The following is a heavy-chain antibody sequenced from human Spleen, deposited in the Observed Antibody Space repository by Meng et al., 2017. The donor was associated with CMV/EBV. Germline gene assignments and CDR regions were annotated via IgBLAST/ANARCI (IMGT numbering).Heavy chain of an antibody. D-gene: IGHD2-21*02. CDR2: ISYDGSDQ. CDR1: GFTFSSSA. CDR3: ARENSDTYDAFDI. J-gene: IGHJ3*02. V-gene: IGHV3-30*04. Sequence: GGSLRLSCAASGFTFSSSAMHWVRQPPGKGLEWVSLISYDGSDQYYAGSVKGRFTISRDNSKNTLYLQMNGLRGEDTAVYFCARENSDTYDAFDIWGQGTKVTVSS.